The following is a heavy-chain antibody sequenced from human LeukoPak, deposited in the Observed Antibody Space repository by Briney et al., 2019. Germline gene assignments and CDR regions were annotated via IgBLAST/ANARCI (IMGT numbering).Heavy chain of an antibody. Sequence: AGWSLRLFCAASGFTFSSYAMSWVRQAPGKGLEWVSAISGSGGSTYYADSVKGRFTISRDNSKNTLYLQMNSLRAEDTAVYYCAKTLRSGWYFFWGQGTLVTVSS. CDR2: ISGSGGST. D-gene: IGHD6-19*01. V-gene: IGHV3-23*01. CDR1: GFTFSSYA. J-gene: IGHJ4*02. CDR3: AKTLRSGWYFF.